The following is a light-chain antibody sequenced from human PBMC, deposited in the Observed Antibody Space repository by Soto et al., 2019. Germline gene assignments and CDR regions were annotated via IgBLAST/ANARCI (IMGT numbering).Light chain of an antibody. Sequence: EVVMKQSPATLSVSPGERATLSCRASQSVSSDLAWYQQKRGQAPRLLIYGASNRATGIPDRFSGSGSGTDFTLTISRLEPEDCAVYYCQQYGSSGTFGQGTKVDNK. V-gene: IGKV3-20*01. CDR2: GAS. J-gene: IGKJ1*01. CDR1: QSVSSD. CDR3: QQYGSSGT.